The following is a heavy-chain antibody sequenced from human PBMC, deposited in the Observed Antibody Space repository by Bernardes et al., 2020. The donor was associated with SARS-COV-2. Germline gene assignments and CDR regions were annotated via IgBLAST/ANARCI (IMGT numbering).Heavy chain of an antibody. J-gene: IGHJ4*02. Sequence: SETLCLTCTVSGDSISSSNYCWGWNRQPPGTGLEWIGNINYSGGTYYTPSLQSRVTITVDMSKNQFSLRLTSVTAADTAVYFCARLDYYLSGTYYNARHYWGQGALVTVSS. CDR3: ARLDYYLSGTYYNARHY. CDR2: INYSGGT. CDR1: GDSISSSNYC. V-gene: IGHV4-39*01. D-gene: IGHD3-10*01.